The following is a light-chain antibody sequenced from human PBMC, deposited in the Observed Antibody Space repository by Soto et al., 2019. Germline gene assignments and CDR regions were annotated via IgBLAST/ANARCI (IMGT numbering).Light chain of an antibody. CDR1: SSDVGGYNY. J-gene: IGLJ1*01. Sequence: QSVLTQPASVSGSPGQSITISCTGTSSDVGGYNYVSWYQQHPGKAPKLIIYEASNRPSGVPDRFSGSKSGNTASLTISGLQAADEADYYCTLYTSENTYVFGTGTQLTVL. CDR3: TLYTSENTYV. CDR2: EAS. V-gene: IGLV2-14*01.